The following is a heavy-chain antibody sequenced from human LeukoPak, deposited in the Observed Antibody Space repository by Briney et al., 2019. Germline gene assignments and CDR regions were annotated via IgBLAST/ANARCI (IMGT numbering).Heavy chain of an antibody. Sequence: GGSLRLSCEASGFSVTTNYMTWVRQAPGKGLEWVSVIYSGGGIYYADSVKGRFVISRDISKNAVSLQMNSLRVEDTALYYCARGKTSDDIIEDAFDVWGRGTVVTVSS. D-gene: IGHD3-10*01. J-gene: IGHJ3*01. V-gene: IGHV3-66*01. CDR1: GFSVTTNY. CDR3: ARGKTSDDIIEDAFDV. CDR2: IYSGGGI.